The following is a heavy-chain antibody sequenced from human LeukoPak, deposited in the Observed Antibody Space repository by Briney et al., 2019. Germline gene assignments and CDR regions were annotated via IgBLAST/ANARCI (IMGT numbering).Heavy chain of an antibody. V-gene: IGHV1-2*02. D-gene: IGHD3-22*01. Sequence: ASVKVSCKASGYTFTGYYMHWVRQAPGQGLEWMGWINPNSGGTNYAQKFQGRVTMTRDTSISTAYMELSRLRSDDTAVYYCARDRDWYYDSSGSIVYWGQGTLVTVSS. CDR2: INPNSGGT. CDR1: GYTFTGYY. J-gene: IGHJ4*02. CDR3: ARDRDWYYDSSGSIVY.